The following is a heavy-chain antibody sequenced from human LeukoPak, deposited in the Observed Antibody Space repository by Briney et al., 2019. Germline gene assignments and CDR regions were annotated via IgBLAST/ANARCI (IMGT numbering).Heavy chain of an antibody. V-gene: IGHV3-21*01. D-gene: IGHD3-3*01. CDR1: ASVLSRLT. CDR3: ASTVHGSTSDSEGYYPKWFDP. J-gene: IGHJ5*01. CDR2: ISTSSNYI. Sequence: PGGTLRLSCTVSASVLSRLTMNWFRQRPGKGLEWVSSISTSSNYIFYTDSVKGRFNISRDNTKNSLFLDMTRLRNEDTAVYYCASTVHGSTSDSEGYYPKWFDPWGQGTVVTVSS.